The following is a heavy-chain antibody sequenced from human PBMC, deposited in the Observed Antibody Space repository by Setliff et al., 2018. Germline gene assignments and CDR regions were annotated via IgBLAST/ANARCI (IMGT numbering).Heavy chain of an antibody. J-gene: IGHJ4*02. Sequence: SETLSLTCTVSGGSISSGGYYWTWIRQHPGKGLEWIGHIYYSGTTYYNPSLKSRVSMSVDTSKNHFSLKLSSVTAADTAVYYCARAPGRNIRGDYWGQGALVTVSS. CDR1: GGSISSGGYY. CDR3: ARAPGRNIRGDY. CDR2: IYYSGTT. D-gene: IGHD3-10*01. V-gene: IGHV4-31*03.